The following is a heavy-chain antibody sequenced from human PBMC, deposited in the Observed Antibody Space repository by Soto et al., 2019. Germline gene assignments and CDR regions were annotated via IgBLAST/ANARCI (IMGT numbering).Heavy chain of an antibody. V-gene: IGHV1-18*01. J-gene: IGHJ5*02. CDR1: GYTFTSYD. CDR3: AREATDGWFDP. CDR2: ISTYSGNT. Sequence: QVQLVQSGAEVKKPGASVKVSCKASGYTFTSYDISWVRQAPGQGLEWMGWISTYSGNTNYAQKFRGRVTMTTDTSAGTAYMELRSLRSDDTAVYYCAREATDGWFDPWGQGNLVTVSS.